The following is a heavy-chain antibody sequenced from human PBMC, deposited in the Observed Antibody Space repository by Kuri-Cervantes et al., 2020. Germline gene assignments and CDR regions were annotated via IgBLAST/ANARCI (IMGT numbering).Heavy chain of an antibody. CDR3: ASRRRLVGATDY. D-gene: IGHD1-26*01. J-gene: IGHJ4*02. V-gene: IGHV3-7*01. CDR2: IKQDGSEK. Sequence: GGSLRLSCAASGFTFDDYAIHWVRQAPGKGLEWVANIKQDGSEKYYVDSVKGRFTISRDNAKNSLYLQMNSLRAEDTAVYYCASRRRLVGATDYWGQGTLVTDSS. CDR1: GFTFDDYA.